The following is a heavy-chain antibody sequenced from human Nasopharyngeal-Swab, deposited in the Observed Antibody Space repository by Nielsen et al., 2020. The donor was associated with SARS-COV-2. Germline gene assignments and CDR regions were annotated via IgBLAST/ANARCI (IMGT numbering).Heavy chain of an antibody. Sequence: SVKVSCKASGGTFSSYAISWVRQAPGQGLEWMGGIIPIFGTANYAQKFQGRVTITADESTSTAYMGLSSLRSEDTAVYYCARVPTVGGDYTDGDHWFDPWGQGTLVTVSS. CDR2: IIPIFGTA. J-gene: IGHJ5*02. D-gene: IGHD4-17*01. CDR1: GGTFSSYA. CDR3: ARVPTVGGDYTDGDHWFDP. V-gene: IGHV1-69*13.